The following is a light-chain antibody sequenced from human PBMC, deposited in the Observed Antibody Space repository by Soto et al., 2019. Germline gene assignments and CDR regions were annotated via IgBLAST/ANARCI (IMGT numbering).Light chain of an antibody. Sequence: QAVVTQSSSASASLGSSVKLTCTLSSGHSSYIIAWHQQQPGKAPRYWMKLEGSGSYNKGSGVPDRFSGSSSGADRYLTISNLPFEDEADYYCDTWESNTQVFATGTTLTVL. CDR2: LEGSGSY. V-gene: IGLV4-60*02. CDR3: DTWESNTQV. J-gene: IGLJ1*01. CDR1: SGHSSYI.